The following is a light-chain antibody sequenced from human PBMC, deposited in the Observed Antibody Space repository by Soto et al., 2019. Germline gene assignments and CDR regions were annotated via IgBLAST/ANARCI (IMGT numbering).Light chain of an antibody. Sequence: IQMRQSPSSVSASAGDRVTTTCRARHRICNWLAWYQQKPGKAPKLLIYAASSLQSGVPSRFSGSGSGTDFTLTISSLQPEDFATYYCQQSNNFPLTFGGGTRVEIK. CDR1: HRICNW. J-gene: IGKJ4*01. CDR2: AAS. V-gene: IGKV1-12*01. CDR3: QQSNNFPLT.